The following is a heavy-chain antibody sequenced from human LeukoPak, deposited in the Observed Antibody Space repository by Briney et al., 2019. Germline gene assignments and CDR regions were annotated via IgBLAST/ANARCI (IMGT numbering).Heavy chain of an antibody. Sequence: SETLSLTCTVSGGSISSSYWSWIRQAPGKGLEWIGYIYYSGSTSYNPSLKSRVTISVDTSKNQFSLKLSSVTAADTAVYYCARSRPSAYYDILTGVSMDVWGQGTTVTVSS. CDR1: GGSISSSY. V-gene: IGHV4-59*12. CDR3: ARSRPSAYYDILTGVSMDV. D-gene: IGHD3-9*01. J-gene: IGHJ6*02. CDR2: IYYSGST.